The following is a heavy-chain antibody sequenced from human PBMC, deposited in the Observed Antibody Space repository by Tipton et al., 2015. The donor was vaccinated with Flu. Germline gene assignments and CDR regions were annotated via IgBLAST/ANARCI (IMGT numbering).Heavy chain of an antibody. CDR3: ARDGGRAWELDY. CDR2: ISSGGSTR. Sequence: SLRLSCVASGFTFSSYEMKWVRQAPGKGLEWVSYISSGGSTRYYADSVKGRFTTSRDNAKNSLYLQMNSLRAEDTAVHYCARDGGRAWELDYWGQGTLVTVSS. CDR1: GFTFSSYE. J-gene: IGHJ4*02. V-gene: IGHV3-48*03. D-gene: IGHD1-26*01.